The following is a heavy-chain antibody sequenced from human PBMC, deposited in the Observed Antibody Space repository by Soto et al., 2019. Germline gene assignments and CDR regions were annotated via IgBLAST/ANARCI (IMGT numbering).Heavy chain of an antibody. V-gene: IGHV4-34*01. J-gene: IGHJ6*02. CDR1: GGSFSGYY. CDR3: ARGDYDIWSGYPYYYYGMDV. CDR2: INHSGST. D-gene: IGHD3-3*01. Sequence: PSLTCAVYGGSFSGYYWSWIRQPPGKGLEWIGEINHSGSTNYNPSLKSRVTISVDTSKNQFSLKLSSVTAADTAVYYCARGDYDIWSGYPYYYYGMDVWGQGTTVTVSS.